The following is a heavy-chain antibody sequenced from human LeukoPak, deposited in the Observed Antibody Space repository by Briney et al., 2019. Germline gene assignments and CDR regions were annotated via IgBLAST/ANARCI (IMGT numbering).Heavy chain of an antibody. J-gene: IGHJ4*02. V-gene: IGHV3-74*01. CDR1: GFTFSNYW. Sequence: SGGSLTLSCAASGFTFSNYWMHWLRQVPGKGPVGVSRLNEDESVTSYEASVMGRFTISIDNAKNSLSLQLNSLSAEDTAIYYCASDLSGARDSWGQGPLVTVSS. CDR3: ASDLSGARDS. CDR2: LNEDESVT. D-gene: IGHD1-26*01.